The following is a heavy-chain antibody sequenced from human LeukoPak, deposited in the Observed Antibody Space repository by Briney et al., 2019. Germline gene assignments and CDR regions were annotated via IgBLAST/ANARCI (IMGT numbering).Heavy chain of an antibody. J-gene: IGHJ5*02. D-gene: IGHD2-2*01. CDR3: ARVLSIVVVPGATFWFDP. V-gene: IGHV4-59*12. Sequence: SETLSLTCTVSGASISSYYWNWIRQPPGKGLEWIGYIYYSGNTNYNPSLKSRVTMSVDTSKNQFSLKVTSVTAADTAVYHCARVLSIVVVPGATFWFDPWGQGTLVTVSS. CDR1: GASISSYY. CDR2: IYYSGNT.